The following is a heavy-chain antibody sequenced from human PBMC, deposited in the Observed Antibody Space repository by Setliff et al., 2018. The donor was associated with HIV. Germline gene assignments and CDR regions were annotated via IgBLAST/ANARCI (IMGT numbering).Heavy chain of an antibody. CDR3: ARLIPSAYFGPRQDAFDV. J-gene: IGHJ3*01. V-gene: IGHV1-69*06. CDR2: IIPIFDTT. D-gene: IGHD2-21*01. Sequence: SVKVSCKASGGTFENFAISWVRQAPGQGLEWMGKIIPIFDTTIYAEKFQGRITISADKSTATAYLELNSLRSEDSAIYYCARLIPSAYFGPRQDAFDVWGQEARVTV. CDR1: GGTFENFA.